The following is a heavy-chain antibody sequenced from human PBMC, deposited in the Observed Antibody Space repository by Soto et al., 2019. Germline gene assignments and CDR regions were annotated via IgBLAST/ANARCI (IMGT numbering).Heavy chain of an antibody. CDR3: TTVTTVDYYFDY. V-gene: IGHV3-72*01. CDR2: IRKKTNSYTT. Sequence: GGSLRRSCAGSGLTFSDRYMDWVRQAPGKGLEWVGRIRKKTNSYTTEYAASVKGRFIISRDDSTNSLYLQMSSLKTEDTAVYYCTTVTTVDYYFDYWGQGTLVTVSS. D-gene: IGHD4-17*01. CDR1: GLTFSDRY. J-gene: IGHJ4*02.